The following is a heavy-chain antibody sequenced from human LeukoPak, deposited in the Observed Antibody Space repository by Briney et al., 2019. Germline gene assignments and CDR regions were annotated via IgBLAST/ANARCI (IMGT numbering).Heavy chain of an antibody. CDR2: INPNSGGT. J-gene: IGHJ5*02. CDR1: GYTFTGYY. CDR3: ARGRVSGSYSPNNWFDP. V-gene: IGHV1-2*02. Sequence: ASVKVSCKASGYTFTGYYMHWVRQAPGQGLEWMGWINPNSGGTNYAQKFQGRVTMTRNTSISTAYMELSSLRSEDTAVYYCARGRVSGSYSPNNWFDPWGQGTLVTVSS. D-gene: IGHD3-10*01.